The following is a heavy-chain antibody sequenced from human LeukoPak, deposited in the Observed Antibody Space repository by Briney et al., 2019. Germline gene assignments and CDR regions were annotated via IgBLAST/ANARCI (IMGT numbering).Heavy chain of an antibody. D-gene: IGHD6-13*01. CDR3: AKNLGSSWYYFDY. Sequence: GGSLRLSFAASGFTFSSYGMHWVRQAPGKGLEWVAFIRYDGSNKYYADSVKGRFTISRDNSKNTLYLQMSSLRADDTAVYYCAKNLGSSWYYFDYWGRGTLVTVSS. CDR1: GFTFSSYG. CDR2: IRYDGSNK. V-gene: IGHV3-30*02. J-gene: IGHJ4*02.